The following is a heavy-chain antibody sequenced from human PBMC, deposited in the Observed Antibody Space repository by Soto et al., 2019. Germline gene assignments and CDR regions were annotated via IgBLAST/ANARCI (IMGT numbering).Heavy chain of an antibody. Sequence: QVQLQESGPGLVKPSGTLSLTCAVFGGSISNSNWWSLVRHPPGKGLHWIGEIVHSGSTNYNSSLMGRVTISVDKANNQFSMKLSSVTGAVTAVYYCALRPIVGAAIWGHGTLVTVSS. CDR3: ALRPIVGAAI. CDR2: IVHSGST. J-gene: IGHJ4*01. D-gene: IGHD1-26*01. CDR1: GGSISNSNW. V-gene: IGHV4-4*02.